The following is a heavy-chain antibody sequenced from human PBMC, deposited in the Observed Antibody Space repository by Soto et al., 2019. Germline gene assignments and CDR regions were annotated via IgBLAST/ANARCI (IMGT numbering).Heavy chain of an antibody. CDR1: GYTFTSYG. V-gene: IGHV1-18*01. J-gene: IGHJ3*02. CDR2: ISAYNGNT. Sequence: QVQLVQSGAEVKKPGASVKVSCKASGYTFTSYGISWVRQAPGQGLEWMGWISAYNGNTNYAQKLQGRVTMTTDTATSTADMERRSRRSDDTAVYYCARDPVYCSGGSCYREGAFDIWGQGTMVTVSS. D-gene: IGHD2-15*01. CDR3: ARDPVYCSGGSCYREGAFDI.